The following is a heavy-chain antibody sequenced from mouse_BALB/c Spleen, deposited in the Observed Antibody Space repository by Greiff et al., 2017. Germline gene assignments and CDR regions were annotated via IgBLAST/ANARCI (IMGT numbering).Heavy chain of an antibody. V-gene: IGHV1-14*01. J-gene: IGHJ1*01. CDR3: ARCGSSYEDWYFDV. CDR1: GYTFTSYV. Sequence: EVQLQQSGPELVKPGASVKMSCKASGYTFTSYVMHWVKQKPGQGLEWIGYINPYNDGTKYNEKFKGKATLTSDKSSSTAYMELSSLTSEDSAVYYCARCGSSYEDWYFDVWGAGTTVTVSS. CDR2: INPYNDGT. D-gene: IGHD1-1*01.